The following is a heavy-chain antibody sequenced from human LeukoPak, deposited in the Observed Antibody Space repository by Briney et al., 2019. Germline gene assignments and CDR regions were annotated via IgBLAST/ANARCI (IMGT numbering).Heavy chain of an antibody. CDR1: GYTFTDYY. D-gene: IGHD2-2*01. V-gene: IGHV1-2*02. CDR3: ARANSLYCSSTTCLFDY. J-gene: IGHJ4*02. CDR2: INPNDGDT. Sequence: ASVKVSCKASGYTFTDYYMHWVRQAPGQGFEWMGWINPNDGDTNYAQKFQGRVTMTRDTSISTAHMEVSRLRSDDTAVYYCARANSLYCSSTTCLFDYWGQGTLVTVSS.